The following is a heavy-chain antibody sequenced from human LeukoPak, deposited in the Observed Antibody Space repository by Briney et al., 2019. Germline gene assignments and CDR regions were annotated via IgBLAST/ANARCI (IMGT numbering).Heavy chain of an antibody. D-gene: IGHD2-2*01. Sequence: ASVKVSCKVSGYTLTELSMHWVRQAPGKGLEWMGGFDPEDGETIYAQKFQGRVTMTEDTSTDTAYMELSSLRSEDTAVYYCARVFFGDCSSTSCYYYYYYMDVWGKGTTVTVSS. V-gene: IGHV1-24*01. CDR2: FDPEDGET. CDR3: ARVFFGDCSSTSCYYYYYYMDV. J-gene: IGHJ6*03. CDR1: GYTLTELS.